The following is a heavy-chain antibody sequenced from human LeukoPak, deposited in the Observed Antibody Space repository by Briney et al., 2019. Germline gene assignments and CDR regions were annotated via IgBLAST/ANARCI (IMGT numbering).Heavy chain of an antibody. CDR3: AKKGLRFLEWLDSDAFDI. V-gene: IGHV3-23*01. D-gene: IGHD3-3*01. CDR2: ISGSGGST. CDR1: GFTFSSYA. Sequence: PGGSLRLSCAASGFTFSSYAMSWVRQAPGKGLEWVSAISGSGGSTYYADSVKGRFTISRDNSKNTLYLQMNSLRAEDTAVYYCAKKGLRFLEWLDSDAFDIWGQGTMVTVSS. J-gene: IGHJ3*02.